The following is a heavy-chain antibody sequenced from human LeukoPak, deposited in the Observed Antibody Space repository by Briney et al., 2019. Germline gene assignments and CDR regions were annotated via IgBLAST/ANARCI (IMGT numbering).Heavy chain of an antibody. CDR2: TYYRSKWYN. CDR3: ARGPQLVGYYYIDV. D-gene: IGHD6-13*01. Sequence: SQTLSLTCAISGDSVSSNSAAWNWIRRSPSRGLEWLGRTYYRSKWYNDYAVSVKSRITINADTSKNQFSLQLSSVTPEDTAAYYCARGPQLVGYYYIDVWDTGTTVTVSS. CDR1: GDSVSSNSAA. J-gene: IGHJ6*03. V-gene: IGHV6-1*01.